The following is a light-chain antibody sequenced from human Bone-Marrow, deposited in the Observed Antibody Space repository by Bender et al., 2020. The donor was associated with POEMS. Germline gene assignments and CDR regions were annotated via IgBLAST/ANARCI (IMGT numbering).Light chain of an antibody. CDR2: EGK. CDR3: CSYVDGDTLI. Sequence: QSALTQPASVSGSPGQSITMSCTGTSGDVGNYNLVSWYQQHPGKAPKLIIYEGKKRASRISKRFSGSKSGNTASLTISGLQAEDETDYYCCSYVDGDTLIFGGGTRLTV. CDR1: SGDVGNYNL. V-gene: IGLV2-23*01. J-gene: IGLJ2*01.